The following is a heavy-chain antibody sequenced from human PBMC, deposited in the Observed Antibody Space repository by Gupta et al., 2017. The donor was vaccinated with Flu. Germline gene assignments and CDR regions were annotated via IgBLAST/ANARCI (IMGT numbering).Heavy chain of an antibody. CDR2: ISSRDNTI. D-gene: IGHD3-22*01. J-gene: IGHJ4*02. V-gene: IGHV3-11*01. CDR3: ARGQYYDSSGYYNPIHFDY. Sequence: EWVSYISSRDNTIYYADSVKGRFTISRDNAKNSLYLQMNSLRAEDTAVYYCARGQYYDSSGYYNPIHFDYWGQGTLVTVSS.